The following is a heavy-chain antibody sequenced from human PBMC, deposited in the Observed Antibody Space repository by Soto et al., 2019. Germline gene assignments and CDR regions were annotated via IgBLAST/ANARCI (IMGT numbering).Heavy chain of an antibody. Sequence: SETLSLTCAFSSGSISSSNWWIWVRQPPGKGLEWIGEIYHSGSTNYNPSLKSRVTISVDKSKNQFSLKLSSVTAADTAVYYCARAGATVTTFDYWGQGTLVTVSS. CDR3: ARAGATVTTFDY. D-gene: IGHD4-17*01. V-gene: IGHV4-4*02. CDR1: SGSISSSNW. J-gene: IGHJ4*02. CDR2: IYHSGST.